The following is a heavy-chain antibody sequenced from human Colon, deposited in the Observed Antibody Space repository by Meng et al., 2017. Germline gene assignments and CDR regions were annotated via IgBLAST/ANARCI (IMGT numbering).Heavy chain of an antibody. J-gene: IGHJ4*02. D-gene: IGHD5-24*01. Sequence: GESLKISCAGSGFTFSSYAMSWVRQGPGKGLEWVASISTRDGSTYYADSIKGRYTISRDNSRNTQFLQMHKMRPEDTAVYYCAQGAEMAVQTYNFDYWDPGTLVTVSS. V-gene: IGHV3-23*01. CDR3: AQGAEMAVQTYNFDY. CDR1: GFTFSSYA. CDR2: ISTRDGST.